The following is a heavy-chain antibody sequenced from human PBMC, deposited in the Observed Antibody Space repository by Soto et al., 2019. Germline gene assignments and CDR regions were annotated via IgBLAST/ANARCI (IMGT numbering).Heavy chain of an antibody. J-gene: IGHJ5*02. CDR3: ARVKCTEYNWFYH. V-gene: IGHV1-69*12. CDR1: GGTFSSYA. Sequence: QVQLVQSGAEVKKPGSSVEVSCKASGGTFSSYAISWVRQAPGQGLEWMGGIIPIFGTAYYAQEFQGRVTITAEEYTTTDYMELRSLTSEDTAGYCCARVKCTEYNWFYHWGQGTLVTVSS. CDR2: IIPIFGTA.